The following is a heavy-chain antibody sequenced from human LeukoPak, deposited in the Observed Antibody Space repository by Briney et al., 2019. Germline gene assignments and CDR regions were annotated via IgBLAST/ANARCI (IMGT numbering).Heavy chain of an antibody. Sequence: SSETLSLTCLVSGGSISSTSYYWGWIRQSPGRGLEWIGSFYYTGSIFDNRSLRSRVTISIDMSKNQFLLKLTSVTAADTAVYYCARGLLAAAGRAEYFQHWGQGTLVTVSS. CDR3: ARGLLAAAGRAEYFQH. CDR2: FYYTGSI. D-gene: IGHD6-13*01. V-gene: IGHV4-39*07. CDR1: GGSISSTSYY. J-gene: IGHJ1*01.